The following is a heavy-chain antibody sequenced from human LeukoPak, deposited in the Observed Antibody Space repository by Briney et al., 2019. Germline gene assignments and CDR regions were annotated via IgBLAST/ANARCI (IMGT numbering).Heavy chain of an antibody. Sequence: SETLSLTCTVSGGSINNYYWSWIRQPPGKGLEWIGYIYYSGSTNYNPSLKSRVTISVDTSKNQFSLKLSSVTAADTAVYYCARVGITIFGVVVPAFDYWGQGTLVTVSS. J-gene: IGHJ4*02. CDR1: GGSINNYY. CDR3: ARVGITIFGVVVPAFDY. D-gene: IGHD3-3*01. CDR2: IYYSGST. V-gene: IGHV4-59*01.